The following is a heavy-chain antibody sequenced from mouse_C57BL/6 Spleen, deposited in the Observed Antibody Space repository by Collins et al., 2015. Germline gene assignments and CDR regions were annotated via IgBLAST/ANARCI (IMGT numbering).Heavy chain of an antibody. CDR2: IDPSDSET. J-gene: IGHJ3*01. CDR1: GYTFTSYW. CDR3: ARVDYDYDAWFAY. V-gene: IGHV1-52*01. Sequence: QVQLQQPGAELVRPGSSVKLSCKASGYTFTSYWMHWVKQRPIQGLEWIGNIDPSDSETHYNQKFKDKATLTVDKSSSTAYMQLSSLTSEDSAVYYCARVDYDYDAWFAYWGQGTLVTVSA. D-gene: IGHD2-4*01.